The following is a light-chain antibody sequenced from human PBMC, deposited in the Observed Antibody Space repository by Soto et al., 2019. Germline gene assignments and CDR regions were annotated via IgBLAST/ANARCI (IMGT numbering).Light chain of an antibody. V-gene: IGKV1-39*01. CDR2: AAS. J-gene: IGKJ1*01. CDR3: QQNFNVPRT. Sequence: DIQMTQSPSSLSASVGDRVTITCRASQNIASYLNWYQQRPGKAPELLIYAASSLQSGVPLRFSGRGSGTKFTLTIDSLQPEDFASYYCQQNFNVPRTFGQGTKVEI. CDR1: QNIASY.